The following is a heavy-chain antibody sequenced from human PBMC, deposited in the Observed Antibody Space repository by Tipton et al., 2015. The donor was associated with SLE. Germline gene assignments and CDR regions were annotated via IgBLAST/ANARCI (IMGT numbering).Heavy chain of an antibody. J-gene: IGHJ6*02. CDR3: ARGMVTWRGAILGVDV. Sequence: LRLSCSVSGGSISSNYWIWIRQPPGKGLEWIGYISDGGGTNYNPSLKSRVTTSVDPAKNQFSLKLTSVTAADTAVYYCARGMVTWRGAILGVDVWGQGTTVNVSS. CDR1: GGSISSNY. CDR2: ISDGGGT. V-gene: IGHV4-59*08. D-gene: IGHD2-21*02.